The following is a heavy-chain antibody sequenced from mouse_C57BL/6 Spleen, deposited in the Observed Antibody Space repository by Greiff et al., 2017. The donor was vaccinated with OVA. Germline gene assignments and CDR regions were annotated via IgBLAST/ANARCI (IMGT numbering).Heavy chain of an antibody. J-gene: IGHJ1*03. CDR1: GYTFTDYE. Sequence: QVQLQQSGAELVRPGASVTLSCKASGYTFTDYEMHWVKQTPVHGLEWIGAIDPETGGTAYNQKFKGKAILTADKSSSTAYMELRSLTSEDPAVYYCTRSVDYVPSWYFDFWGTGTSVTVSS. D-gene: IGHD2-4*01. CDR3: TRSVDYVPSWYFDF. V-gene: IGHV1-15*01. CDR2: IDPETGGT.